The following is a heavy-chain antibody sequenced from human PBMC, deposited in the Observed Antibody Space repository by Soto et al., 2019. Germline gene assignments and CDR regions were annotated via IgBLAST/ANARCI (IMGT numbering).Heavy chain of an antibody. Sequence: QVQLVQSGAEVKKPGASVKVSCKASGYTFTSYGISWVRQAPGQGLEWMGWISAYNGNTNYAQKLQGRVTMTTDTSTSTAYMELRSLRSDDTAVYYCARDAFFSIVVVPAAMFPWFDPWGQGTLVTVSS. J-gene: IGHJ5*02. V-gene: IGHV1-18*01. D-gene: IGHD2-2*01. CDR3: ARDAFFSIVVVPAAMFPWFDP. CDR2: ISAYNGNT. CDR1: GYTFTSYG.